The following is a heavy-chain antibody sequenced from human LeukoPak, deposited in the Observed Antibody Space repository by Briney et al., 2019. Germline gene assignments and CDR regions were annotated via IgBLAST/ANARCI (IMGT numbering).Heavy chain of an antibody. Sequence: SETLSLTCTVSGGSISSSSYYWGWIRQPPGKGLEWIGSMFHSESTYYNASLKSRVTMSIDTSKNQFSLKLSSVTAADTAVYYCARHPRYYYGSGSYTWFDPWGQGTLVTVSS. V-gene: IGHV4-39*01. D-gene: IGHD3-10*01. CDR2: MFHSEST. CDR1: GGSISSSSYY. J-gene: IGHJ5*02. CDR3: ARHPRYYYGSGSYTWFDP.